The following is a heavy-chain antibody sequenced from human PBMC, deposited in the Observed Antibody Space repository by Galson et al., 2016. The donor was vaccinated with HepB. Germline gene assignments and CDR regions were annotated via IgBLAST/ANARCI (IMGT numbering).Heavy chain of an antibody. CDR1: GFSFSDHY. J-gene: IGHJ4*02. Sequence: SLRLSCAASGFSFSDHYMDWVRQAPGKGLEWVGRIRDKANSYTTEYAASVKGRFTISRDDSKTSLYLQMNSLSGEDTAVYYCATEPPYRGTGDGFLRAVYFACWGQGTLVTVSS. D-gene: IGHD2-8*02. CDR3: ATEPPYRGTGDGFLRAVYFAC. V-gene: IGHV3-72*01. CDR2: IRDKANSYTT.